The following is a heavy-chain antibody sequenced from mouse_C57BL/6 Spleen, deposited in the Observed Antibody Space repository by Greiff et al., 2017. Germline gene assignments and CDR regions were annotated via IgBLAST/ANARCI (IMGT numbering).Heavy chain of an antibody. D-gene: IGHD2-12*01. Sequence: VQLQQSGPELVKPGASVKMSCKASGYTFTDYNMHWVKQSHGKSLEWIGYINPNNGGTSYNQKFKGKATLTANKSSSTAYMELRSLTSEDSAVYYCVRAGCYLYCAMDYWGQGTSVTVSS. V-gene: IGHV1-22*01. CDR2: INPNNGGT. J-gene: IGHJ4*01. CDR3: VRAGCYLYCAMDY. CDR1: GYTFTDYN.